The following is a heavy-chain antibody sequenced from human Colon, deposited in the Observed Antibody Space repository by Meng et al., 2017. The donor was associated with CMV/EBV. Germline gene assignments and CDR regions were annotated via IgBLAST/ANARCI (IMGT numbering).Heavy chain of an antibody. D-gene: IGHD2-21*02. CDR2: IYDTGTR. V-gene: IGHV3-66*01. CDR3: ARNRLECGGDCYFADS. CDR1: GFSVSRNY. Sequence: GGSLKISCAASGFSVSRNYISWVRQRPGQGLEWLSVIYDTGTRYYADSVKGRFTVSRDESKNTVFLQMNNLRAEDTAVYYCARNRLECGGDCYFADSWGQGTLVTVSS. J-gene: IGHJ4*02.